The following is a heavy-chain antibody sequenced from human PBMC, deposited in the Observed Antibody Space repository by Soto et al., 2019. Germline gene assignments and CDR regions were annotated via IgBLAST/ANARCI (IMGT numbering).Heavy chain of an antibody. CDR2: IVVGSGNT. D-gene: IGHD2-15*01. V-gene: IGHV1-58*02. Sequence: ASVKVSCKASGFTFTSSAMQWVREARGQRLEWIGWIVVGSGNTNYAQKFQERVTITRDMSTSTAYMELSSLRSEDTAVYYCAAVRDCSGGSCYSGSFDYWGQGTLVTSPQ. J-gene: IGHJ4*02. CDR3: AAVRDCSGGSCYSGSFDY. CDR1: GFTFTSSA.